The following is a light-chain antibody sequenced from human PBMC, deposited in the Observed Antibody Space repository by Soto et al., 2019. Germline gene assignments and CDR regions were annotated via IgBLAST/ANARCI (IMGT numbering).Light chain of an antibody. Sequence: QSVLTQPPSASGSPGQSVTISCTGSSSDVGGYHYVSWYQQHPGKAPKLIIYEVNERPSGVPDRFSGSKSGNTASLTVSGLQADDEADYCCSSYAGSDNLYVFGTGTKLTVL. CDR3: SSYAGSDNLYV. J-gene: IGLJ1*01. CDR1: SSDVGGYHY. CDR2: EVN. V-gene: IGLV2-8*01.